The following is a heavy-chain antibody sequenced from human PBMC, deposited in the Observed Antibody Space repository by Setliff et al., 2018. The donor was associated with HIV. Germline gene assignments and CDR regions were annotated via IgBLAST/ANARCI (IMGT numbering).Heavy chain of an antibody. D-gene: IGHD3-22*01. CDR1: GYTFNNYY. J-gene: IGHJ4*02. Sequence: GASVKVSCKASGYTFNNYYIHWVCQAPGQGLEWMAMMNPSGGKTTYGHKFQGRVTVTRDTSTRTVYLDLSRLASDDTAIYYCARDLYDTSGFLDYWGQGTLVTVSS. V-gene: IGHV1-46*02. CDR2: MNPSGGKT. CDR3: ARDLYDTSGFLDY.